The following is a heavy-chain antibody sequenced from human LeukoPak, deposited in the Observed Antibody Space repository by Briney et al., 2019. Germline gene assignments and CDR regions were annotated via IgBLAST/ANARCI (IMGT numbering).Heavy chain of an antibody. CDR3: ARQLVYIYGLTGGMDV. CDR2: MSYSGST. Sequence: SETLSLTCPVSGGFINNNNYYWGWIRQPPGKGLEWIGTMSYSGSTYYNPSLKSRVTMSVDTSKNPFSLKLKSVTAADTAIYYCARQLVYIYGLTGGMDVWGQGTTVTVSS. D-gene: IGHD3/OR15-3a*01. V-gene: IGHV4-39*01. J-gene: IGHJ6*02. CDR1: GGFINNNNYY.